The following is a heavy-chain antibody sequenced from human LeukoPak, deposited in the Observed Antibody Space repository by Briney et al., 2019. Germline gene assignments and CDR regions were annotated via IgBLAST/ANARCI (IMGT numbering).Heavy chain of an antibody. J-gene: IGHJ4*02. D-gene: IGHD3-10*01. CDR3: ARAPSGSRLYYFDY. Sequence: GASVKVSCKASGYTFTSYGISWVRQAPGQGLEWMGWISAYNGNTNYAHKLQGRVTMTTDTSTSTAYMELRSLRSDDTAVYYCARAPSGSRLYYFDYWGQGTLVTVSS. V-gene: IGHV1-18*01. CDR2: ISAYNGNT. CDR1: GYTFTSYG.